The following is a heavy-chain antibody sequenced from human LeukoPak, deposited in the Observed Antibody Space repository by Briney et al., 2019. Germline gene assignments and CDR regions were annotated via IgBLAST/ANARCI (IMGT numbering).Heavy chain of an antibody. D-gene: IGHD3-10*01. CDR2: ISYDGSNK. J-gene: IGHJ4*02. Sequence: GGSLRLSCAASGFTFSSYAMHWVRQAPGKGLEWVAVISYDGSNKYYADSVKGRFTISRDNSKNTLYLQMNSLRAEDTAVYYCARPVYYYGSGSYYNTFHWGQGTLVTVSS. CDR3: ARPVYYYGSGSYYNTFH. CDR1: GFTFSSYA. V-gene: IGHV3-30-3*01.